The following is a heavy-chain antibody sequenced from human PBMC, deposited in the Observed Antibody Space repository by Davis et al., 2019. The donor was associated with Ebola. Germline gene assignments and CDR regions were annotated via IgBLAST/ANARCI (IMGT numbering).Heavy chain of an antibody. J-gene: IGHJ6*03. D-gene: IGHD3-10*01. Sequence: ASVKVSCKASGYTFTGYYMHWVRQAPGQGLEWMGWINPNSGGTNYAQKFQGWVTMTRDTSTSTVYMELSSLRSEDTAVYYCARAPIRGVWLNYMDVWGKGTTVTVSS. CDR2: INPNSGGT. CDR3: ARAPIRGVWLNYMDV. V-gene: IGHV1-2*04. CDR1: GYTFTGYY.